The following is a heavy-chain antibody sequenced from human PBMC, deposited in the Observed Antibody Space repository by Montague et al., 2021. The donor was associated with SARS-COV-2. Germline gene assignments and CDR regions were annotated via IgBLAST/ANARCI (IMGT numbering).Heavy chain of an antibody. D-gene: IGHD3-10*01. CDR3: GLGRGFAVGNHYYYSYGRDV. CDR2: ISYSGST. V-gene: IGHV4-39*07. Sequence: SETLSLTCTVSGGSIRSSSHFWGWFRQPPGQRLEWIGTISYSGSTYYSPSLKSRVIISADTSKNQFSLNLRSVTAADTAVYFCGLGRGFAVGNHYYYSYGRDVWGQGTTGTVSS. J-gene: IGHJ6*02. CDR1: GGSIRSSSHF.